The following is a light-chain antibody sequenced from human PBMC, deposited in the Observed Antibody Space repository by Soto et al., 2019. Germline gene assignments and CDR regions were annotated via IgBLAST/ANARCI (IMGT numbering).Light chain of an antibody. Sequence: AIQMTQSPSSLSASVGDRDTITCRASQGIRNDLGWYQQKPGKAPRLLIYAASSLQSVVPSRFSGRGSGTDFTLPISSLHPEDFATYYCLQYYNYPRTFGRGTRLEIK. V-gene: IGKV1-6*01. CDR1: QGIRND. CDR3: LQYYNYPRT. CDR2: AAS. J-gene: IGKJ5*01.